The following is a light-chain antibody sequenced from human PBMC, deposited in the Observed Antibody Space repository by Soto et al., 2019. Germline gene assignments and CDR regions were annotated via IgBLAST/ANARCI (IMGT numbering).Light chain of an antibody. V-gene: IGLV2-14*01. Sequence: QSALTQPASVSGSPGQSITISCTGTSSDVGGYNYVSWYQQHPGKAPKLMIYDVSNRPSGVSNRFSGSKSGNTASLTISGLQAEDEADYYSSSYTSSSTGSYVFGTGTKVTVL. CDR1: SSDVGGYNY. J-gene: IGLJ1*01. CDR3: SSYTSSSTGSYV. CDR2: DVS.